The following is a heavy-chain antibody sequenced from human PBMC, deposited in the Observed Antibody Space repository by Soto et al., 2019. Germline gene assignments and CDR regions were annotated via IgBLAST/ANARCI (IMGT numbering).Heavy chain of an antibody. CDR2: ISGSGGRT. Sequence: EVQLLESGGGLIQPGGSLRLSCEASGFTFSNYGMTWVRLAPGKGLEWVSTISGSGGRTFYADPVKGRFTISRDNSKNTLYLQMKSLRAEDTAVYYCAKEMIASTLADFFDYWSQGTLVPVSS. CDR3: AKEMIASTLADFFDY. V-gene: IGHV3-23*01. J-gene: IGHJ4*02. CDR1: GFTFSNYG. D-gene: IGHD2-21*01.